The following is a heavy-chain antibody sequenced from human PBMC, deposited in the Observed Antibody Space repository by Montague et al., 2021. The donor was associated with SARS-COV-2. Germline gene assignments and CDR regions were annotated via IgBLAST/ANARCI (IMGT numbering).Heavy chain of an antibody. CDR1: GGSISSYY. Sequence: SETLSLTCTVSGGSISSYYWSWIRQPPGKGLEWIGYIYYSGSTNYNSSLKSRVTISVDTSKNQFSLKLSSVTAADTAVYYCAREVSASYYNGWFDPWGQGTLVTVSS. CDR3: AREVSASYYNGWFDP. J-gene: IGHJ5*02. D-gene: IGHD3-10*01. CDR2: IYYSGST. V-gene: IGHV4-59*01.